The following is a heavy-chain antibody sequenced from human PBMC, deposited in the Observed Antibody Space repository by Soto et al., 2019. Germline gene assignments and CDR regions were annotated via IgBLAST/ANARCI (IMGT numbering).Heavy chain of an antibody. D-gene: IGHD2-15*01. CDR3: VRDSTLGCRGGSCHWYFDL. Sequence: EVQLVESGGGLVQPGGSLRLSCAASGFTFSDHYMDWVRQSPGKGLEWVCRIRNKVNRDTTEYAVSVTGRFSVSRDDSKNSVYLQMESLRTEDTATYYCVRDSTLGCRGGSCHWYFDLWGRGTMVVVSS. CDR2: IRNKVNRDTT. V-gene: IGHV3-72*01. J-gene: IGHJ2*01. CDR1: GFTFSDHY.